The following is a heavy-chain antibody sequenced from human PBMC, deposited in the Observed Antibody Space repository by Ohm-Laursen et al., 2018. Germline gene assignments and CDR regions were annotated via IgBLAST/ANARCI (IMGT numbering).Heavy chain of an antibody. V-gene: IGHV4-4*07. J-gene: IGHJ5*02. CDR2: VSQIGTP. CDR1: DASIDSAK. Sequence: TLSLTCAVSDASIDSAKWSWVRQSAGKQLEWIGRVSQIGTPPYNPSFGSRVIISVESSKNRVSLLLGAVTAADTAVYFCARDNSNYGWFDPWGQGTLVTVSS. D-gene: IGHD4-11*01. CDR3: ARDNSNYGWFDP.